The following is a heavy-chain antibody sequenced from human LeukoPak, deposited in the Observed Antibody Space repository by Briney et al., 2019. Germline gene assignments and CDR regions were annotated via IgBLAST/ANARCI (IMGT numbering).Heavy chain of an antibody. CDR2: IYPGDSDT. D-gene: IGHD6-13*01. CDR1: GYSFTSYW. Sequence: GASLQISRQGSGYSFTSYWIGWVRQLPGKGLEWMGIIYPGDSDTRYSPSFQGQVTISADKSISTAYLQWSSLKASDTAMYYCARTAGIAATYYFDYWGQGTLVTVSS. CDR3: ARTAGIAATYYFDY. V-gene: IGHV5-51*01. J-gene: IGHJ4*02.